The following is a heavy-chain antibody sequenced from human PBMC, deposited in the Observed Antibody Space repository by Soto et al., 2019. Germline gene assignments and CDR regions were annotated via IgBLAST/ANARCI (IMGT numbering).Heavy chain of an antibody. D-gene: IGHD4-17*01. Sequence: QLQLQESGPGLVKPSETLSLTCTVSGGYISSPNYNWGWIRQPPGKGLEWIGNIYYSGSTYYNPSLKSRVTISVDTSKNQFSLKLNSVTAADTAVYYWARLRALRGVNWGQGTLVTVSS. CDR3: ARLRALRGVN. CDR1: GGYISSPNYN. CDR2: IYYSGST. J-gene: IGHJ4*02. V-gene: IGHV4-39*01.